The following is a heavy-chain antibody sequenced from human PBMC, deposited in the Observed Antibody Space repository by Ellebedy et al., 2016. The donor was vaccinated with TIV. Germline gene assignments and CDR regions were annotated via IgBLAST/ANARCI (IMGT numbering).Heavy chain of an antibody. CDR2: LYSGGNR. J-gene: IGHJ5*02. Sequence: GESLKISXAASGFTLSSYSMNWVRQAPGKGLEWVSVLYSGGNRYYGDSVKGRLIISRDDFKNTVYLQMDSLRAEDTAVYYCAKARSGGYGLGHWGQGTLVTVSS. D-gene: IGHD6-25*01. CDR3: AKARSGGYGLGH. CDR1: GFTLSSYS. V-gene: IGHV3-53*01.